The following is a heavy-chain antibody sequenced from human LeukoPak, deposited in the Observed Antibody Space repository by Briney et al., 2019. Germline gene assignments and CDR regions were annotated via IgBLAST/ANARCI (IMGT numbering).Heavy chain of an antibody. CDR2: INPDSGVT. J-gene: IGHJ4*02. V-gene: IGHV1-2*02. Sequence: ASVKVSCKASGYTFTDYYIHWVRQAPGQGLEWMGWINPDSGVTGFAQKFQGRVTTITDTSISTAYMELIRLRSDDTAVYYCARGMGDYGFHWGQGTLVTVSS. D-gene: IGHD4-17*01. CDR3: ARGMGDYGFH. CDR1: GYTFTDYY.